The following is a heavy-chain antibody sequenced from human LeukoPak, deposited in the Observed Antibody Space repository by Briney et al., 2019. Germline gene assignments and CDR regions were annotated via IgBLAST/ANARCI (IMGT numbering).Heavy chain of an antibody. CDR3: ARDRVPAHYFDS. Sequence: GGSLRLSCAPSGFTFSSYDMSWVRQAPGKGLEWVSYISSGAGTIYYADSVKGRLTISRDNAKNSLYLQMNSLRAEDTAVYYCARDRVPAHYFDSWGQGTLVTVSS. CDR1: GFTFSSYD. CDR2: ISSGAGTI. J-gene: IGHJ4*02. V-gene: IGHV3-48*03.